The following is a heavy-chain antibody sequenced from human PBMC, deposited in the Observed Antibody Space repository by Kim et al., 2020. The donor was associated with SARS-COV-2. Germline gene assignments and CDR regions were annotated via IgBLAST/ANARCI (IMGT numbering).Heavy chain of an antibody. V-gene: IGHV1-18*01. J-gene: IGHJ4*02. Sequence: NDAPNLPGRVTMTTDTSTRTAYLELRSLRSDDTAVYYCARWGGVRPSFDYWGQGTLVTVSS. D-gene: IGHD3-16*01. CDR3: ARWGGVRPSFDY.